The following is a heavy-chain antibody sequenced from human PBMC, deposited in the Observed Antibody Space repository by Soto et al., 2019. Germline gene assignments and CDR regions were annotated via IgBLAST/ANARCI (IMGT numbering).Heavy chain of an antibody. J-gene: IGHJ4*02. D-gene: IGHD1-1*01. CDR2: IYTSGPT. Sequence: GSLQLACSASGFTVSNYYMSGVRQAAGRGLQWVSVIYTSGPTYYADSVKGRFTISRDESKNTLYFQMDNLRAEDTDTYYCARGKSRDAYNPLGYWGPGTLVTVSS. V-gene: IGHV3-53*01. CDR3: ARGKSRDAYNPLGY. CDR1: GFTVSNYY.